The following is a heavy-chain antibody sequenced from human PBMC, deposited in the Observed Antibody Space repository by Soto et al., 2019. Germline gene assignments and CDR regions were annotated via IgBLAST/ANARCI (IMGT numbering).Heavy chain of an antibody. CDR1: GYTFTSYG. CDR2: ISAYNGNT. V-gene: IGHV1-18*04. J-gene: IGHJ4*02. Sequence: ASVKVACKAAGYTFTSYGISWVRQAPGQGLEWMGWISAYNGNTNYAQKLQGRVTMTTDTSTSTAYMELRSLRSDDTAVYYCAITLLRIALADSSYRGQRTPVTVSA. D-gene: IGHD6-19*01. CDR3: AITLLRIALADSSY.